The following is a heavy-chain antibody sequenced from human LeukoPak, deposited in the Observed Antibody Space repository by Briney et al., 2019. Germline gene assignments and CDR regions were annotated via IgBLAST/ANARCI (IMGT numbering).Heavy chain of an antibody. CDR2: IYSGGST. Sequence: GGSLRLSCAASRFTVSSNYMSWVRQAPGKGLEWVSVIYSGGSTYYADSVKGRFTISRDNSKNTLYLQMNSLRAEDTAVYYCARAQWLGYFDYWGQGTLVTVSS. V-gene: IGHV3-53*01. CDR3: ARAQWLGYFDY. D-gene: IGHD6-19*01. CDR1: RFTVSSNY. J-gene: IGHJ4*02.